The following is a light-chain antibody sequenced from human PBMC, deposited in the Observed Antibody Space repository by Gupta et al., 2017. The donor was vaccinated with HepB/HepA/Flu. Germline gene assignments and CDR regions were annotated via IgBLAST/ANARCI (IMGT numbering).Light chain of an antibody. V-gene: IGKV3-20*01. CDR3: QQCDSSVRT. CDR2: GAS. Sequence: EIVLTQSPGTLSFSPGERATLSCRASPSISSQYLAWYQQKPGQAPRLLIYGASIMATGIPDRFSGSGSGTDFTLTIIRLEPEDFAVYYCQQCDSSVRTFGQGTKVEIK. J-gene: IGKJ1*01. CDR1: PSISSQY.